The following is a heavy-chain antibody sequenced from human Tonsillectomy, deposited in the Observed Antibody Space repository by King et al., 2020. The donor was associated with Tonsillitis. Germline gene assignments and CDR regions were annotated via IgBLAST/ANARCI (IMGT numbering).Heavy chain of an antibody. D-gene: IGHD3-9*01. CDR1: GGSISSSSYY. CDR2: SFYSGST. V-gene: IGHV4-39*01. J-gene: IGHJ3*02. CDR3: ARPGSGYDILTGYFYAFDI. Sequence: QLQESGPGLVKPSETLSLTCTVSGGSISSSSYYWGWIRQPPGKGLEWIGSSFYSGSTYSNPSLKSRVTLSVDTSKNQFSRKLSSGTAADTAVYYCARPGSGYDILTGYFYAFDIWGQGTMVTVSS.